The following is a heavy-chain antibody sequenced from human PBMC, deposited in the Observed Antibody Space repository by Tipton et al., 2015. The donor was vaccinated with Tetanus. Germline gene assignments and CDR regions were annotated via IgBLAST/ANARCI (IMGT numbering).Heavy chain of an antibody. CDR2: IHHSGLA. V-gene: IGHV4-30-4*01. J-gene: IGHJ3*02. D-gene: IGHD4-11*01. CDR1: GGPISRGDYY. CDR3: ARNVYTVTNDAFDI. Sequence: TLSLTCTVSGGPISRGDYYWSWIRQPPGKGLEWIAFIHHSGLAFSKPSLKSRVSISIDTSQNQFSLRLTSVTAADTAVYFCARNVYTVTNDAFDIWGHGTLVNVSS.